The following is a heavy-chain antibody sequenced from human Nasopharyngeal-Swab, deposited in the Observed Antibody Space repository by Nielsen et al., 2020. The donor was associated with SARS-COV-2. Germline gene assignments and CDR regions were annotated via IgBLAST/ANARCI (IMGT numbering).Heavy chain of an antibody. Sequence: SETLSLTCTVSGGSISSSSYYWGWIRQPPGKGLEWIGTIYYSGSTYYNPSLKSRVTISVDTSQNQFSLRLSSVTAADTAVYYCARQPPYYYGSGSYMTWFDPWGQGTLVTVSS. J-gene: IGHJ5*02. CDR3: ARQPPYYYGSGSYMTWFDP. D-gene: IGHD3-10*01. CDR2: IYYSGST. CDR1: GGSISSSSYY. V-gene: IGHV4-39*01.